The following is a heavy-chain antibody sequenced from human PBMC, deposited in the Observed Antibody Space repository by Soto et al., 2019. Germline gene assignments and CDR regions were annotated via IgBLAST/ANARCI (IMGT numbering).Heavy chain of an antibody. J-gene: IGHJ6*02. CDR2: IIPIFGTA. V-gene: IGHV1-69*13. CDR3: ARDNWNYGPHYYYYGMDV. CDR1: GGTFSSYA. Sequence: SVKVSCKASGGTFSSYAISWVRQAPGQGLEWMGGIIPIFGTANYAQKFQGRVTITADESTSTAYMELSSLRSEDTAVYYCARDNWNYGPHYYYYGMDVWGQGTTVTVSS. D-gene: IGHD1-7*01.